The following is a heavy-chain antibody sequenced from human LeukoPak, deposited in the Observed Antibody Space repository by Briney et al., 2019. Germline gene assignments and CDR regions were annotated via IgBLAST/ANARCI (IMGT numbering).Heavy chain of an antibody. D-gene: IGHD3-10*01. J-gene: IGHJ5*02. CDR3: ARHSGSGSLSRPFDP. CDR1: GGSVTSGGFY. CDR2: IYYTGST. V-gene: IGHV4-39*01. Sequence: SETLSLTCSVPGGSVTSGGFYWGWLRQPPGKGPEWIATIYYTGSTYYNPSLNSRVTVSIGTSKNQFSLRLTSVTATDTAVYHCARHSGSGSLSRPFDPWGQGTLVTVSS.